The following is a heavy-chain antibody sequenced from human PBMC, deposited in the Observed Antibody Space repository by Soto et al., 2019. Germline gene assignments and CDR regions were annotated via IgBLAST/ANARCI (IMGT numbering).Heavy chain of an antibody. CDR3: GRVMIGTSRHTDSDY. CDR2: IDYNGVT. J-gene: IGHJ4*02. CDR1: GASISSRDYY. V-gene: IGHV4-39*01. D-gene: IGHD2-2*01. Sequence: SETLSLTCSVSGASISSRDYYWGWIRQTPGKGLEWIGNIDYNGVTYYNPSLKSRVTVSKDTSKNQFSLKVASVTPADTAIYYCGRVMIGTSRHTDSDYWGQGTQVTVSS.